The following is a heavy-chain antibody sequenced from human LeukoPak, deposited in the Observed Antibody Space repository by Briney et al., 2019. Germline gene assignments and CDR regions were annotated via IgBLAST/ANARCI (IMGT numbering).Heavy chain of an antibody. D-gene: IGHD3-22*01. CDR1: GFTFSSYG. CDR3: AKAHDSSGYYFDY. Sequence: SGGSLRLSCAASGFTFSSYGMSWVRQAPGKGLEWVSAISGSGGSTYYADSVKGRFTISRDNSKNTLYLQMNSLRAEDTAVYYCAKAHDSSGYYFDYWGQGTLVTVSS. V-gene: IGHV3-23*01. CDR2: ISGSGGST. J-gene: IGHJ4*02.